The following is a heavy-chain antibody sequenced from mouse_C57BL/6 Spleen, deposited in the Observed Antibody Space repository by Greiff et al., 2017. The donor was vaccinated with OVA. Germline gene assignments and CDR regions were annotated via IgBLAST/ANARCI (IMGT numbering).Heavy chain of an antibody. V-gene: IGHV1-75*01. Sequence: VQLQESGPELVKPGASVKIYCKASGYTFTDYYINWVKQRPGQGLEWIGWIFPGSGSTYYNEKFKGKATLTVDKSSSTAYMLLSSLTSEDSAVYFCARSGYSNYGGVDYWGQGTSVTVSS. CDR3: ARSGYSNYGGVDY. CDR1: GYTFTDYY. CDR2: IFPGSGST. D-gene: IGHD2-5*01. J-gene: IGHJ4*01.